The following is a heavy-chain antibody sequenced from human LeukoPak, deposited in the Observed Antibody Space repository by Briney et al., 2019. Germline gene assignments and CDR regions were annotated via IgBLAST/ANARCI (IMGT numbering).Heavy chain of an antibody. Sequence: GESLKISCKGSGYSFTSYWIGWVRQMPGKGLEWMGIIYPGDSDTRYSPSFQGQVTISADKSISTAYLQWSSLKASDTAMYYCARRPRLPLYPLCVGFDYWGQGTLVTVSS. D-gene: IGHD2/OR15-2a*01. CDR2: IYPGDSDT. J-gene: IGHJ4*02. CDR3: ARRPRLPLYPLCVGFDY. V-gene: IGHV5-51*01. CDR1: GYSFTSYW.